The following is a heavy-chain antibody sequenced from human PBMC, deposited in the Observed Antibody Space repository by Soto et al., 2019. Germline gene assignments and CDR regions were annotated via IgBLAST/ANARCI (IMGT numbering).Heavy chain of an antibody. J-gene: IGHJ4*02. CDR1: VGSVCSGRYS. CDR3: ARTRPNSSGYPDY. D-gene: IGHD3-22*01. CDR2: IYYSGST. V-gene: IGHV4-61*01. Sequence: SETLSVTYALPVGSVCSGRYSSCWIRQAPGKGLEWIGYIYYSGSTNYNPSLKSRVTISVDTSKNQCSLKLSSVTAADTAVYYSARTRPNSSGYPDYWGQGTLVTVSS.